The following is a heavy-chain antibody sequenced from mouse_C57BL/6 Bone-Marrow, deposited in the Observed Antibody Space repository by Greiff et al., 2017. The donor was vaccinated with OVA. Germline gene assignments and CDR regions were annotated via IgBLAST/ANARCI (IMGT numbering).Heavy chain of an antibody. V-gene: IGHV5-15*01. CDR2: ISNLAYSI. Sequence: EVNLVESGGGLVQPGGSLKLSCAASGFTFSDYGMAWVRQAPRKGPEWVAFISNLAYSIYYADTVTGRFTISRENAKNTLYLEMSSLRSEDTAMYYCARRSSYWYFDVWGTGTTVTVSS. D-gene: IGHD1-1*01. CDR1: GFTFSDYG. J-gene: IGHJ1*03. CDR3: ARRSSYWYFDV.